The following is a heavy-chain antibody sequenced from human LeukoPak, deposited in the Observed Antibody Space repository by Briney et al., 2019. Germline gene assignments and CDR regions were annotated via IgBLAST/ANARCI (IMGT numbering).Heavy chain of an antibody. Sequence: GGSLRLSCAASGFTFSTYDMHWVRQATGKGLEWVSAIGTGGDTFYPGSVKGRFTISRDNSKNTLYLQMNSLRAEDTAVYYCAKDGAVAGYYYGMDVWGQGTTVTVSS. CDR3: AKDGAVAGYYYGMDV. J-gene: IGHJ6*02. CDR2: IGTGGDT. CDR1: GFTFSTYD. V-gene: IGHV3-13*01. D-gene: IGHD6-19*01.